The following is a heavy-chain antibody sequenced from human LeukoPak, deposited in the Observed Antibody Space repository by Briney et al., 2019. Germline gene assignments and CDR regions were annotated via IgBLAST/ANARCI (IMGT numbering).Heavy chain of an antibody. CDR1: GGSISSRTYF. CDR2: IDYSGRT. J-gene: IGHJ2*01. CDR3: ARQGGGFWYFGL. Sequence: PSETLSLTCTVSGGSISSRTYFWGWIRQPPGKGLEWIGSIDYSGRTYQNPSLKSRVTMSVDTSKNQFSLKLSSVTAAATAVYYCARQGGGFWYFGLWGRGTLVTASS. D-gene: IGHD6-25*01. V-gene: IGHV4-39*01.